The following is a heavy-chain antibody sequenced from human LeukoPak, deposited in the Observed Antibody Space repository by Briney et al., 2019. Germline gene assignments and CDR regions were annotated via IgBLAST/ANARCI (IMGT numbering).Heavy chain of an antibody. D-gene: IGHD2-15*01. J-gene: IGHJ3*02. CDR1: GYSFTSYW. CDR2: IYPGDSGT. Sequence: GESLKISCQGSGYSFTSYWIAWVRQMPGKGLEWMGIIYPGDSGTRYSPSFQGQVTISADKSIRTAYLQWSSLKASDTAMYYCARDETVYCSGGSCYSGNAFDIWGQGTMVTVSS. CDR3: ARDETVYCSGGSCYSGNAFDI. V-gene: IGHV5-51*01.